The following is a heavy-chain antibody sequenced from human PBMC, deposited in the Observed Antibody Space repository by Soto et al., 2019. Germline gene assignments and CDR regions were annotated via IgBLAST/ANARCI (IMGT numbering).Heavy chain of an antibody. CDR3: ARWNGYGDY. D-gene: IGHD1-1*01. CDR1: GFTVSTYG. V-gene: IGHV3-23*01. J-gene: IGHJ4*02. Sequence: EVPLLESGGGLVQPGGSLRISCAAAGFTVSTYGVTWVRQAPGKGLEWVSGFTGVIGTTHYADSVKGRFTITRDNSNNTVYLQMNSLRVEDTAVYYCARWNGYGDYWGRGTLVTVSS. CDR2: FTGVIGTT.